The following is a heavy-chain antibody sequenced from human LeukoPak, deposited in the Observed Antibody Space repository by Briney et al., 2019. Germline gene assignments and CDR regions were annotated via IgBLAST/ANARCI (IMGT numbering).Heavy chain of an antibody. Sequence: GASVKVSCKASGYTFTSYDINWVRQAPGQGLEWMGGIIPIFGTANYAQKFQGRVTITADKSTSTAYMELSSLRSEDTAVYYCARFSDADSTYSSGWPSPVKGYYYYYYMDVWGKGTTVTVSS. CDR1: GYTFTSYD. CDR2: IIPIFGTA. V-gene: IGHV1-69*06. CDR3: ARFSDADSTYSSGWPSPVKGYYYYYYMDV. D-gene: IGHD6-19*01. J-gene: IGHJ6*03.